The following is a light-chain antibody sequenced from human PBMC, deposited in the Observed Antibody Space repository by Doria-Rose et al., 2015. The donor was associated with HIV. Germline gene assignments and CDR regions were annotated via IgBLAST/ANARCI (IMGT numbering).Light chain of an antibody. Sequence: GERATLSCRASQSVTSNYLAWYQQKTGQAPRLLIYGASTRATDIPDRFSGSGSGTDFTLTITRLEPEDFAVYYCQQFASSLPTFGQGTKVEIK. CDR2: GAS. V-gene: IGKV3-20*01. CDR3: QQFASSLPT. J-gene: IGKJ1*01. CDR1: QSVTSNY.